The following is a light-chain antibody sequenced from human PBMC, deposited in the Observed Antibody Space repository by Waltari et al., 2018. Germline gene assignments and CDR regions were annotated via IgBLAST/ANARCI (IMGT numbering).Light chain of an antibody. CDR2: LDT. V-gene: IGLV3-1*01. Sequence: SSDLAQPPSVSVSPGETATISCSGINVGQNYVSWYQQKAGQSPVVVMYLDTKRPSGIPDRFSGSNSGNTATLTISGTQAMDEADYHCQTWDGNPVFGGGTKLTVL. J-gene: IGLJ2*01. CDR1: NVGQNY. CDR3: QTWDGNPV.